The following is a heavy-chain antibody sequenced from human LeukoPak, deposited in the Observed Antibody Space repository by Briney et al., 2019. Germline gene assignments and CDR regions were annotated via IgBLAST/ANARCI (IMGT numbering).Heavy chain of an antibody. CDR2: ISSSSTYI. J-gene: IGHJ4*02. D-gene: IGHD2-2*01. CDR3: ARAYCSSTRCSYYFDS. CDR1: GFTFDSYG. V-gene: IGHV3-21*01. Sequence: PGGSLRLSCAASGFTFDSYGMNWVRQAPGKGLEWISSISSSSTYIYYADSVKGRFTISRDNAKNSLYLQMNSLRAEDTAVYCCARAYCSSTRCSYYFDSWGQGTLVTVSS.